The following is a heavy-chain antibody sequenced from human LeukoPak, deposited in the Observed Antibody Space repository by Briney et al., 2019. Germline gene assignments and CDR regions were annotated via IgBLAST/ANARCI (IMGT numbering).Heavy chain of an antibody. D-gene: IGHD6-13*01. J-gene: IGHJ4*02. Sequence: GGSLRLSRAASGFTFSSNGMHWVRQAPGKGLEWVAFMRYDGSYEYYADSVKGRFTISRDNSKNTLYLQMNSLRIEDTAVYYCAKPVIAAGGTFGHIDYWGQGTLVTVSS. CDR1: GFTFSSNG. V-gene: IGHV3-30*02. CDR2: MRYDGSYE. CDR3: AKPVIAAGGTFGHIDY.